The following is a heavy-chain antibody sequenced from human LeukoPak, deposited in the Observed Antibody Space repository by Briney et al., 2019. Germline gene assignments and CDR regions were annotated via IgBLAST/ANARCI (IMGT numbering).Heavy chain of an antibody. Sequence: ASVKVSCKASGYTFTGYYMHWVRQAPGQGLEWMGWINTSTGNPTYAQGFTGRFVFSLDTSVTTAYLQISSLKAEDTAVYYCAREVAPGGFDYWGQGTLVTVSS. CDR2: INTSTGNP. D-gene: IGHD4-23*01. V-gene: IGHV7-4-1*02. CDR3: AREVAPGGFDY. J-gene: IGHJ4*02. CDR1: GYTFTGYY.